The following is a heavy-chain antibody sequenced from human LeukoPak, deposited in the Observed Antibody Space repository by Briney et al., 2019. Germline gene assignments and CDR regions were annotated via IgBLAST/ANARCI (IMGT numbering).Heavy chain of an antibody. CDR2: IYENGGTT. V-gene: IGHV3-23*01. Sequence: PGGSLRLSCVGSGFTFRSHAMSWVRQAPEKGLEFVSGIYENGGTTYYADSVKGRFTISRDNAKNSLYLQMNSLRAEDTAVYYCASGPVVTDFDYWGQGTLVTVSS. D-gene: IGHD3-22*01. J-gene: IGHJ4*02. CDR3: ASGPVVTDFDY. CDR1: GFTFRSHA.